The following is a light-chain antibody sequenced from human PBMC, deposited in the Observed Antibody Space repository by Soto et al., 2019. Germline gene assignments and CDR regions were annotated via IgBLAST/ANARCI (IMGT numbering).Light chain of an antibody. Sequence: DIQMTQSPSSLSASVGDRVTITCRASQSISTSLCWFQQKPGRAPKLLISDASTLQSWVPSRFSGSGFGTDFTLPISSLQPEEFADYDCLQTYHVPRPFGQGTHLDIK. CDR3: LQTYHVPRP. CDR1: QSISTS. J-gene: IGKJ2*01. CDR2: DAS. V-gene: IGKV1-39*01.